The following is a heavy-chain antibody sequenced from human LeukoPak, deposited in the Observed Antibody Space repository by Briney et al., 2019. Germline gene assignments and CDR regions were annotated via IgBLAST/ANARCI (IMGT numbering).Heavy chain of an antibody. D-gene: IGHD3-3*01. CDR1: GGSISSYY. CDR3: ARGWGYYDFWSGYYGFDY. CDR2: IYYSGST. V-gene: IGHV4-59*01. Sequence: PSETLSLTCTVSGGSISSYYWSWIRQPPGKGLEWIGYIYYSGSTNYNPSLKSRVPISVETSKNQFSLKLSSVTAVDTAVYYCARGWGYYDFWSGYYGFDYWGQGTLVTVSS. J-gene: IGHJ4*02.